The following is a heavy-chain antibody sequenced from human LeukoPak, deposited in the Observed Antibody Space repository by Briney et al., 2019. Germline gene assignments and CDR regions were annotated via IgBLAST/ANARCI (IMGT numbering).Heavy chain of an antibody. CDR3: ARRRGSQFDP. Sequence: PGGPLRLSCIASGFPFTSYAMEWVRQAPGKGLEWVSSITPSGGDTTYYADAVRGRFTISRGNSKNTLFLQMNSLRAEDTAVYFCARRRGSQFDPWGQGTLVTVSS. CDR2: ITPSGGDTT. D-gene: IGHD3-16*01. CDR1: GFPFTSYA. J-gene: IGHJ5*02. V-gene: IGHV3-23*01.